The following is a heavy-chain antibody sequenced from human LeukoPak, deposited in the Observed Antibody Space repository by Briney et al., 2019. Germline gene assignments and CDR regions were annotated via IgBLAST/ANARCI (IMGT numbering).Heavy chain of an antibody. D-gene: IGHD4-17*01. Sequence: PGRALRLSCAAPGFTFSTYAMHWVRRAPGKGLEWGAGISYDGTNKYYADSVKGRFTISRDNSKNTLYLQMNSLRADDAAVYYCARDHSMDYGNWFDPWGQGTLVTVSS. J-gene: IGHJ5*02. CDR3: ARDHSMDYGNWFDP. CDR2: ISYDGTNK. V-gene: IGHV3-30-3*01. CDR1: GFTFSTYA.